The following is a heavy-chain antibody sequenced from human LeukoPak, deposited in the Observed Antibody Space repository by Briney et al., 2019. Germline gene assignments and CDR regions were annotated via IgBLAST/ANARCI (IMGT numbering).Heavy chain of an antibody. D-gene: IGHD3-22*01. J-gene: IGHJ3*02. V-gene: IGHV3-7*03. Sequence: PGGSLRLSCAASGSTFSSYWMSWVRQAPGKGLEWVANIKQDGSEKYYVDSVKGRFTISRDNAKNSLYLQMNSLRAEDTAVYYCARNGYYYDSSGYYYAGGNDAFDIWGQGTMVTVSS. CDR3: ARNGYYYDSSGYYYAGGNDAFDI. CDR2: IKQDGSEK. CDR1: GSTFSSYW.